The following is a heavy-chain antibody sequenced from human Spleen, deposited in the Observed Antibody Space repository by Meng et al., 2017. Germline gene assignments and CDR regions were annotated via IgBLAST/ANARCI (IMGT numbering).Heavy chain of an antibody. Sequence: VQLVQSGAELKEPGASVRISCKASGGTFSSYAISWVRQAPGQGLEWMGGIIPILGIANYAQKFQGRVTITADKSTSTAYMELSSLRSEDTAVYYCARAGIYCGGDCYPLEYFDLWGRGTLVTVSS. CDR2: IIPILGIA. CDR3: ARAGIYCGGDCYPLEYFDL. V-gene: IGHV1-69*10. J-gene: IGHJ2*01. D-gene: IGHD2-21*02. CDR1: GGTFSSYA.